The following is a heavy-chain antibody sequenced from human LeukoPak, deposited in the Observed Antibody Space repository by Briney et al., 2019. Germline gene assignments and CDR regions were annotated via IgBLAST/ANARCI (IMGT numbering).Heavy chain of an antibody. CDR3: ANVSRGSVVDYMDV. D-gene: IGHD2-2*01. Sequence: PGGSLRLSXAASGFTFSSYGMHWVCQAPGKGLEWVAFIRYDGSNKYYADSVKGRFAISRDNSKNTLYLQMNSLSAEDTAVYYCANVSRGSVVDYMDVWGKGTPVTVSS. V-gene: IGHV3-30*02. CDR2: IRYDGSNK. J-gene: IGHJ6*03. CDR1: GFTFSSYG.